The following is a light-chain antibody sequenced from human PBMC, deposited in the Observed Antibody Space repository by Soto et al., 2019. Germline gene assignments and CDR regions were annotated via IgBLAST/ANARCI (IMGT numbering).Light chain of an antibody. J-gene: IGKJ4*01. Sequence: IVLTQSPGTLSLSPGERATLSCGASQTVRSNFLAWYQRKPGQTPRLLIYGASSRATGIPDRFSGSGSGTDFTLTISRLDTEDFAVYYCQHYATYPLTFGGGTKVDIK. CDR1: QTVRSNF. CDR2: GAS. CDR3: QHYATYPLT. V-gene: IGKV3-20*01.